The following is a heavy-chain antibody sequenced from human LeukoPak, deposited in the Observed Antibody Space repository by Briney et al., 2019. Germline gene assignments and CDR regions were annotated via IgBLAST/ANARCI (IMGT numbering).Heavy chain of an antibody. D-gene: IGHD1-26*01. J-gene: IGHJ4*02. Sequence: GASVKVSCKASGYTFTNYGVSWVRQAPGQGLEWMGWIHTYNGHTNYAQKLQGRVTMTTDTSTSTAYMELRSLRSDDTAVYYCARYSLGATTDYWGQGTLVTVSS. CDR3: ARYSLGATTDY. V-gene: IGHV1-18*01. CDR1: GYTFTNYG. CDR2: IHTYNGHT.